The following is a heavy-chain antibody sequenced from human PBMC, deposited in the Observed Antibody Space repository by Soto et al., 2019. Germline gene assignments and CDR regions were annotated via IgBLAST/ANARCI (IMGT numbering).Heavy chain of an antibody. J-gene: IGHJ4*02. CDR1: GYTFSGYF. Sequence: ASVNVSCKSSGYTFSGYFIHWVRQAPGQGLEWMGWINPNSGGTNYPQKFRGRVTMTRDTSISTAYMELSRLRFDDTAVYYCARAWDYYDSSGYQGFDYWGQGTLVTVSS. CDR3: ARAWDYYDSSGYQGFDY. V-gene: IGHV1-2*02. CDR2: INPNSGGT. D-gene: IGHD3-22*01.